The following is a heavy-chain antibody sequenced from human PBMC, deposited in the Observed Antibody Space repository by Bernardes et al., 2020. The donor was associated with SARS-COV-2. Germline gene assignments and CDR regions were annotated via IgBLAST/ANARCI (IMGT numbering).Heavy chain of an antibody. V-gene: IGHV3-74*01. CDR1: GFTFTNSW. CDR3: ARRISADGYYYFDS. J-gene: IGHJ4*02. Sequence: GGSLRLSCAASGFTFTNSWMHWVHQVPGKGLVWVSRINTDGRTINYADSVKGRFTISRDNAKSMVYLQMNSLRAEDTAIYYCARRISADGYYYFDSWGQGTLVTVSS. CDR2: INTDGRTI. D-gene: IGHD3-3*02.